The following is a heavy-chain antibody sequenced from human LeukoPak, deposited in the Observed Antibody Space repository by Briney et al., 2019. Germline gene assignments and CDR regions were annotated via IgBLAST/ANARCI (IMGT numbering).Heavy chain of an antibody. CDR2: INSDGSST. CDR1: GFAFSSYW. D-gene: IGHD3-22*01. V-gene: IGHV3-74*01. CDR3: ARVYYYDSSDY. J-gene: IGHJ4*02. Sequence: GGSLRLSCAASGFAFSSYWMHWVRQAPGKGLVWVSRINSDGSSTSYADSVKGRFTISRDNAKNTLYLQMNSLRAEDTAVYYCARVYYYDSSDYWGQGTLVTVSS.